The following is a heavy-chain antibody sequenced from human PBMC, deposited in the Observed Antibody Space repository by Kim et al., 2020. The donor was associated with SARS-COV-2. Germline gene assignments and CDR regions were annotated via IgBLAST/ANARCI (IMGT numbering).Heavy chain of an antibody. V-gene: IGHV3-23*01. J-gene: IGHJ6*02. CDR3: AKDVSGAGYHYYGMDV. CDR1: GFTFTSHA. Sequence: GGSLRLSCAASGFTFTSHAMTWVRQAPGKGLEWVSLISESGGSTYYADSVKGRFTISRDNSKNTLYLQMNSLRGEDTAVYYFAKDVSGAGYHYYGMDVWGQGTTVTVSS. CDR2: ISESGGST.